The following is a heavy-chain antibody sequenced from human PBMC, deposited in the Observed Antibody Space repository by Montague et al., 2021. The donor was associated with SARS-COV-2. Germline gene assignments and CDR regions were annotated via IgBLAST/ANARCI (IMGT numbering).Heavy chain of an antibody. CDR2: TYYRSKWYY. V-gene: IGHV6-1*01. CDR3: ALAVAGRGGYDY. CDR1: GDSVSSNSAA. Sequence: CAISGDSVSSNSAAWNWIRQSPSRGLEWLGRTYYRSKWYYEYAVSLKSRITINPDTSKNQFSLQVKSVTPEDTAVYYCALAVAGRGGYDYWGQGTLATVSS. J-gene: IGHJ4*02. D-gene: IGHD6-19*01.